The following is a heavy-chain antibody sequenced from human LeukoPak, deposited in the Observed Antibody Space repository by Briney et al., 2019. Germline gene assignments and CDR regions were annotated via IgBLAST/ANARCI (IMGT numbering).Heavy chain of an antibody. CDR3: ARCWTTPAYRYFDL. D-gene: IGHD3/OR15-3a*01. J-gene: IGHJ2*01. CDR1: GGSISSYY. CDR2: IYYSGST. V-gene: IGHV4-59*01. Sequence: SETLSLTCTVSGGSISSYYWSWIRQPPGKGLDWIGYIYYSGSTNYNPSLKSRVTISVDTSKNQFSLKLSSVTAADTAVYYCARCWTTPAYRYFDLWGRGTLVTVSS.